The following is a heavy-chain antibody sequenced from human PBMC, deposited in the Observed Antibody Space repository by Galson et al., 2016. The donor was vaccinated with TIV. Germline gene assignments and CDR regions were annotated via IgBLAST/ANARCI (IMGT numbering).Heavy chain of an antibody. CDR2: ISYDGNYK. CDR1: GFTFRSSA. CDR3: AREDHLYGSGWYSYYYYYGMDI. V-gene: IGHV3-30*04. D-gene: IGHD6-19*01. J-gene: IGHJ6*02. Sequence: SLRLSCAASGFTFRSSAMYWVRQAPGKGLQCVAIISYDGNYKYYADSVKGRFTISRDNSMNRLYLQMSSLTPADTALYYCAREDHLYGSGWYSYYYYYGMDIWGRGTTITVS.